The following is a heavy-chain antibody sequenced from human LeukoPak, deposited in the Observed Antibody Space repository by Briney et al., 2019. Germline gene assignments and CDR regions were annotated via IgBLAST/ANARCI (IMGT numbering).Heavy chain of an antibody. J-gene: IGHJ4*02. V-gene: IGHV3-23*01. CDR1: GFTFSSYA. Sequence: SGGSLRLSCAASGFTFSSYAMSWVRQAPGKGLEWVSAISGSGGSTYYADSVKGRFTISRDNSKNTLYLQMNSLRAEDTAVYYWAKVVAVAGKDPGAGFDYWGQGTLAPVSS. CDR2: ISGSGGST. CDR3: AKVVAVAGKDPGAGFDY. D-gene: IGHD6-19*01.